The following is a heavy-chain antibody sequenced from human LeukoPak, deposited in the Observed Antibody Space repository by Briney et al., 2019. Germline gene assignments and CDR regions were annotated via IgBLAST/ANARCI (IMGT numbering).Heavy chain of an antibody. V-gene: IGHV3-21*01. J-gene: IGHJ4*02. Sequence: GGSLRLSCAASGFTFRSYNMNWVRQAPGKRPEWVSSISSSSSYIYYADSVKGRFTISRDNATNSLYLQMNSLRAEDTALYYCARGASRADYWGQGTLVTVSS. CDR2: ISSSSSYI. CDR3: ARGASRADY. CDR1: GFTFRSYN.